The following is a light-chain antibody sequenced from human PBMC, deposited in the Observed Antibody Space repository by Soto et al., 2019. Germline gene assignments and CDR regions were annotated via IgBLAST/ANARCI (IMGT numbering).Light chain of an antibody. J-gene: IGKJ4*01. V-gene: IGKV3-11*01. CDR3: KQRSNWPALT. CDR1: QSVSSY. CDR2: DAS. Sequence: EIVLTQSPATLSLSPGERATLSCRASQSVSSYLAWYQQKPGQAPRLLIYDASNRATGIPARFSGSGSGTDFTLSISSLVPEDFAVYYCKQRSNWPALTFGGGTKVEIK.